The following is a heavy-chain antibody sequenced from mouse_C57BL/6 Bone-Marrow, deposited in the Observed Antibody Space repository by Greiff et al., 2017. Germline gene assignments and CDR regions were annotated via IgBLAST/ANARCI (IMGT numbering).Heavy chain of an antibody. V-gene: IGHV1-55*01. CDR3: ARNDYSSYYFDY. Sequence: VQLQQPGAELVKPGASVTMSCKASGYTFTSYWITWVKQRPGQGLEWIGDIYPGSGSTNYNEKFKSKATLTVDTSSSTAYMQLSRLTSEDSAVYYCARNDYSSYYFDYWGQGTTLTVSS. CDR1: GYTFTSYW. CDR2: IYPGSGST. D-gene: IGHD2-4*01. J-gene: IGHJ2*01.